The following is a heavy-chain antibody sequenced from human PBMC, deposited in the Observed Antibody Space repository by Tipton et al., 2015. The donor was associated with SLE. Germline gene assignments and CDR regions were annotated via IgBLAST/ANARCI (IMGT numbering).Heavy chain of an antibody. Sequence: LRLSCAVSGVSVNIPADYWTWIRQPPGKGLEWIGQTNPSGNTYYNPSLKSRVTISVDTSKNQFSLKLSSVTAADTAVYYCATSPLTLWGQGTLVTVSS. CDR2: TNPSGNT. J-gene: IGHJ4*02. D-gene: IGHD2-2*01. CDR3: ATSPLTL. CDR1: GVSVNIPADY. V-gene: IGHV4-39*07.